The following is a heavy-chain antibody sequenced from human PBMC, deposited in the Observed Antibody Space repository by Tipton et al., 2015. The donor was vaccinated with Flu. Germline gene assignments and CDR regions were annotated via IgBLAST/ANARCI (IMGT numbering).Heavy chain of an antibody. CDR3: ARGIAARVGDWFDP. CDR2: IYYSGRT. D-gene: IGHD6-6*01. J-gene: IGHJ5*02. V-gene: IGHV4-59*08. Sequence: TLSLTCTVSGGSISSYYWSWIRQPPGKGLEWIGYIYYSGRTNYNPSLKSRVTISVDTSKNQFSLKLSSVTAADTAVYYCARGIAARVGDWFDPWGQGTLVTVSS. CDR1: GGSISSYY.